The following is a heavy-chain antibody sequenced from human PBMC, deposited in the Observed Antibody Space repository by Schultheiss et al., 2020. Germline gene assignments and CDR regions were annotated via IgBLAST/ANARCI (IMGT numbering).Heavy chain of an antibody. CDR3: ARVVAATRYETPYGMDV. D-gene: IGHD2-15*01. CDR2: IYYSGST. J-gene: IGHJ6*02. V-gene: IGHV4-59*01. Sequence: SETLSLTCTVSGGSISSYYWSWIRQPPGKGLEWIGYIYYSGSTNYNPSLKSRVTISVDTSKNQFSLKLSSVTAADTAVYYCARVVAATRYETPYGMDVWGQGTTVTVYS. CDR1: GGSISSYY.